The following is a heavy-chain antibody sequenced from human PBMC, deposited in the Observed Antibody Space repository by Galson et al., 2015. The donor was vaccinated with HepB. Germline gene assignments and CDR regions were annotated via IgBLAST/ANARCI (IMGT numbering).Heavy chain of an antibody. J-gene: IGHJ4*02. V-gene: IGHV3-30-3*01. CDR2: ISYDGSNK. Sequence: SLRLSCAASGFTFSSYAMQWVRQAPGKGLEWVAVISYDGSNKYYADSVKGRFTISRDSSKNTLYLQMNSLRAEDTAVYYCAREVSRNYDSSGYYRQPIDYWGQGTLVTVSS. CDR3: AREVSRNYDSSGYYRQPIDY. D-gene: IGHD3-22*01. CDR1: GFTFSSYA.